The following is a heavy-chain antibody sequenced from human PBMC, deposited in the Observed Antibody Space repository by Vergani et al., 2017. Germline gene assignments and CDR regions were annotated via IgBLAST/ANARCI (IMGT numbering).Heavy chain of an antibody. D-gene: IGHD3-10*01. V-gene: IGHV4-4*07. J-gene: IGHJ2*01. CDR1: GGSISSYY. CDR2: IYTIGST. Sequence: QVQLQESGPGLVKPSETLSLTCTVSGGSISSYYWSWIRQPAGKGLEWIGRIYTIGSTNYNPSLKSRVTMSVDTSKNQFSLKLSSVTAADTAVYYCARVGKWYGISYWXFDLWGRGTLVTVSS. CDR3: ARVGKWYGISYWXFDL.